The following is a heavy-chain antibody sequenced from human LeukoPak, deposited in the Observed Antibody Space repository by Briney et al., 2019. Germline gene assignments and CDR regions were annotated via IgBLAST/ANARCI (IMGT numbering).Heavy chain of an antibody. CDR2: INHSGST. Sequence: SETLSLTCAVYGGSFSGYYWSWIRQPPGKGLEWIGEINHSGSTNYNPSLKSRVTISVDTSKNQFSLKLSSVTAADTAVYYCAREGNIVVVPAARNWFDHWGQGTLVTVSS. CDR3: AREGNIVVVPAARNWFDH. V-gene: IGHV4-34*01. J-gene: IGHJ5*02. CDR1: GGSFSGYY. D-gene: IGHD2-2*01.